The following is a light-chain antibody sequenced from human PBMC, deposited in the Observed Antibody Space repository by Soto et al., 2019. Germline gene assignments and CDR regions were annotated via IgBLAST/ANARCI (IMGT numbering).Light chain of an antibody. Sequence: EIVMTQSPGTLSVSPGERATLSCRASQSVSSNLAWYQQKPGQAPRLLIYGASTRATGIPARFSGGRSGTEFPLTISSLQSEDFAVSYCQQYNNWPRTFVQGTKVEIK. CDR3: QQYNNWPRT. J-gene: IGKJ1*01. CDR2: GAS. V-gene: IGKV3-15*01. CDR1: QSVSSN.